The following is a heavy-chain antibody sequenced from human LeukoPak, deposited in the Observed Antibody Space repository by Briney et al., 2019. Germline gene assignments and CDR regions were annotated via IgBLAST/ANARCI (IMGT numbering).Heavy chain of an antibody. CDR1: GGTFSSYA. V-gene: IGHV1-69*05. Sequence: SVKVSSKASGGTFSSYAISWVRQAPGQGLEWMGGIIPIFGTANYAQKFQGRVTITTDESTSTAYMELSSLRSEDTAVYYCATGGNYYDSSGYYSLGAFDIWGQGTMVTVSS. J-gene: IGHJ3*02. D-gene: IGHD3-22*01. CDR2: IIPIFGTA. CDR3: ATGGNYYDSSGYYSLGAFDI.